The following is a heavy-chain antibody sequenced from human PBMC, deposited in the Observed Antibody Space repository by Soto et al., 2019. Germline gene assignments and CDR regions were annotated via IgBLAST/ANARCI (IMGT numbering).Heavy chain of an antibody. Sequence: EVQLVESGGGLVRPGGSLRLSCAASGFTFSYYWMHWVHQAPGKGLVWVSRIHSDGSSTTYADFVKGRFIISRDNARNPVDWQMNSVRVEDTAVYYCARGDRGAFDLWGQGTVVTVSS. V-gene: IGHV3-74*01. CDR1: GFTFSYYW. CDR2: IHSDGSST. D-gene: IGHD1-26*01. J-gene: IGHJ3*01. CDR3: ARGDRGAFDL.